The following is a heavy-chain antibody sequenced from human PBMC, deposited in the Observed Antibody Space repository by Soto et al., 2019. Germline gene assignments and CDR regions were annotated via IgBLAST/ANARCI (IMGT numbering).Heavy chain of an antibody. J-gene: IGHJ4*02. CDR1: GYTFINYY. CDR3: AREGGGSRGYFDY. D-gene: IGHD1-26*01. Sequence: QVQLVQSGGEVKKPGASVKVSCKASGYTFINYYMRWVRQAPGQGLEWMGTVNPSNDYTTFAQKFPGRVTMTTDTSTGTVYMELGSLRSEDTAVYYCAREGGGSRGYFDYWGQGTLVTVSS. V-gene: IGHV1-46*01. CDR2: VNPSNDYT.